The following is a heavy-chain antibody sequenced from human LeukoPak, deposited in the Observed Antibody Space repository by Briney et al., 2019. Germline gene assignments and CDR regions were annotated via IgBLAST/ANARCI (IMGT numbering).Heavy chain of an antibody. CDR1: GYTFTGYY. Sequence: ASVKVSCKASGYTFTGYYMHWVRQAPGQGLEWMGWINPNSGGTNYAQKFQGRVTMTRDTSISTAYMELSRLRSDDTAVYYCARLGPLWFGEAIDYWGQGTLVTVSS. CDR3: ARLGPLWFGEAIDY. CDR2: INPNSGGT. V-gene: IGHV1-2*02. J-gene: IGHJ4*02. D-gene: IGHD3-10*01.